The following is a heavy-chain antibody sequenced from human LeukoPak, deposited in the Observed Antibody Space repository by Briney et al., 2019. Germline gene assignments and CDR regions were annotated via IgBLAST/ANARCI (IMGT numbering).Heavy chain of an antibody. CDR1: GFTFGSYS. J-gene: IGHJ4*02. V-gene: IGHV3-21*01. Sequence: GGSLRLSCAASGFTFGSYSMNWVRQAPGKGLEWVSSISSSSSYIYYADSVKGRFTISRDNAKNSLYLQMNSLRAEDTAVYYCARAPHYCTNGVCYSSPFDYWGQGTLVTVSS. CDR3: ARAPHYCTNGVCYSSPFDY. CDR2: ISSSSSYI. D-gene: IGHD2-8*01.